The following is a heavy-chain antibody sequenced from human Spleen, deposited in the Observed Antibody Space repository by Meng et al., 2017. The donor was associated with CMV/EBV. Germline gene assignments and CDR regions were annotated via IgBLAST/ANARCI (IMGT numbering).Heavy chain of an antibody. CDR1: GDSISSDGYY. V-gene: IGHV4-61*08. Sequence: SETLSLTCTVSGDSISSDGYYWSWIRQPPGRGLEWIACIYYSGSTSYNPSLKSRVTISLDRSNNQFPLMLTSVTSADTAVYYCARIPLVRGSISKYYFDYWGRGTLVTVSS. CDR3: ARIPLVRGSISKYYFDY. D-gene: IGHD3-10*01. CDR2: IYYSGST. J-gene: IGHJ4*02.